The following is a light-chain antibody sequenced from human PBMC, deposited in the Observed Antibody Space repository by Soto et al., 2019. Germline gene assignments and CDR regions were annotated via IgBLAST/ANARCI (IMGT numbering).Light chain of an antibody. CDR1: SSNIGNNY. Sequence: QSVLTQPPSVSAAPGQKVTISCSGSSSNIGNNYVSWYQQLPGTAPKLLVYDNNKRPSGIPDRFAGSKSGTSATLGITGLQAGDEADYYCGTGDSSLSAYGFGTGTKLTVL. V-gene: IGLV1-51*01. J-gene: IGLJ1*01. CDR2: DNN. CDR3: GTGDSSLSAYG.